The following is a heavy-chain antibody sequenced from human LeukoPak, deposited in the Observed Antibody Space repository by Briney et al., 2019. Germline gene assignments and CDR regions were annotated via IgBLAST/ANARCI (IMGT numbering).Heavy chain of an antibody. Sequence: ASVKVSCKASGYTFTSYAMNWVRQAPEQGLEWMGWINTNTGNPTYAQGFTGRFVFPLDTSVSTAYLQISSLKAEDTAVYYCARGWSGYFLLLTDWGQGTLVTVSS. J-gene: IGHJ4*02. CDR2: INTNTGNP. D-gene: IGHD3-3*01. V-gene: IGHV7-4-1*02. CDR1: GYTFTSYA. CDR3: ARGWSGYFLLLTD.